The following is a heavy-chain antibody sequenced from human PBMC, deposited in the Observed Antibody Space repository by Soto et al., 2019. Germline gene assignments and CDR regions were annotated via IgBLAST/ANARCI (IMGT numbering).Heavy chain of an antibody. CDR3: ASDSHRGYRYSYYGMDV. Sequence: ASVKVSCKASGYTFTSYYMHWVRQAPGQGLEWMGIINPSGGSTSYAQKFQGRVTMTRDTSTSTVYMELSSLRSEDTAVYYCASDSHRGYRYSYYGMDVWGQGTTVTVSS. D-gene: IGHD5-12*01. CDR2: INPSGGST. J-gene: IGHJ6*02. V-gene: IGHV1-46*01. CDR1: GYTFTSYY.